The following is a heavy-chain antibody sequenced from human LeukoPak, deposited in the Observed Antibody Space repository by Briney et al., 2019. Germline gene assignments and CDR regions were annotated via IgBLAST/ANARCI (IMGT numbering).Heavy chain of an antibody. CDR2: IIPIFGTT. Sequence: SVKVSCMASGGTFSSYAISWVRQASGQGLEWMGSIIPIFGTTNYAQKFQGRVTITTDESTCTAYMELSSLRSQDTAVYYCLASTVTTLAVDYWGQGTLVTVSS. V-gene: IGHV1-69*05. CDR3: LASTVTTLAVDY. CDR1: GGTFSSYA. D-gene: IGHD4-17*01. J-gene: IGHJ4*02.